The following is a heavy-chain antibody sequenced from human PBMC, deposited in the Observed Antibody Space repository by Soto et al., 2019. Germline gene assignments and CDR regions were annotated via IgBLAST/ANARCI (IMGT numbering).Heavy chain of an antibody. CDR1: GFTFTNYW. CDR2: MYPGDSKT. Sequence: GESLKISCKGSGFTFTNYWIAWVRQMPGKVLEWMGIMYPGDSKTRYSPSFQGQVTISADKSISTAFLHWSSLKASDTAMYYCARHPNYYDSSGYYYSDSWGQGTQVTVSS. CDR3: ARHPNYYDSSGYYYSDS. J-gene: IGHJ4*02. V-gene: IGHV5-51*01. D-gene: IGHD3-22*01.